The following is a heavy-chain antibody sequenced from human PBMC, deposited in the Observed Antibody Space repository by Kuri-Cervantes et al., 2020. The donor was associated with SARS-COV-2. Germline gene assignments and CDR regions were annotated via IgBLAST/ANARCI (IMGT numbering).Heavy chain of an antibody. CDR1: GFTFSSYA. V-gene: IGHV3-30*01. CDR2: ISYDGSNK. J-gene: IGHJ4*02. CDR3: ARALYSSGWYVDY. D-gene: IGHD6-19*01. Sequence: GGSLRLSCIASGFTFSSYAMHWVRQAPGKGLEWVAVISYDGSNKYYADSVKGRFTISRDNSKNTLYLQMNSLRAEDTALYYCARALYSSGWYVDYWGQETLVTVSS.